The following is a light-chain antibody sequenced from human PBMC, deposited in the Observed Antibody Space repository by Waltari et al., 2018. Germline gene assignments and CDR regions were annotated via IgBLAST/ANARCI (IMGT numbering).Light chain of an antibody. J-gene: IGLJ2*01. CDR3: SSYTTSSTLV. V-gene: IGLV2-14*03. CDR2: DVS. Sequence: QSALTQPASVSGSPGQSITISCTGTSSAGGGYNYVSWYLQHPGKAPKLMIYDVSNRPSGVSNRFSGSKSGNTASLTISGLQAEDEADYYCSSYTTSSTLVFGGGTKLTVL. CDR1: SSAGGGYNY.